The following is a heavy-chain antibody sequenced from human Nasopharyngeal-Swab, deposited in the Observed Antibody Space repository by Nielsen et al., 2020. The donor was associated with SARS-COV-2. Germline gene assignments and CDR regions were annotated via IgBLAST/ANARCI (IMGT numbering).Heavy chain of an antibody. J-gene: IGHJ3*01. D-gene: IGHD3-10*01. CDR2: ISSSSTYI. V-gene: IGHV3-21*01. CDR1: GFTFGTYS. Sequence: GGSLRLSCAASGFTFGTYSMNWVRQAPGKGLEWVSSISSSSTYIYYVDSVKGRFTISRDNAKNSLYLQMNSLRAEDTAVYYCAGAYGSGSYCAFDLWGQGTMVTVSS. CDR3: AGAYGSGSYCAFDL.